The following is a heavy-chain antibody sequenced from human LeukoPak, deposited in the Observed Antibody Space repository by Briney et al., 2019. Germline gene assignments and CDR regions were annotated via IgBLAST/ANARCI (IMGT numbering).Heavy chain of an antibody. V-gene: IGHV3-48*01. Sequence: GGSLRLSCAASGFTFSSYSMNWVRQAPGKGLKWVSYISSSSSTIYYADSVKGRFTISRDNAKNSLYLQMNSLRAEDTAVYYCAKPRVGDFIVVVPAAEDCWGQGTLVTVSS. CDR1: GFTFSSYS. CDR3: AKPRVGDFIVVVPAAEDC. J-gene: IGHJ4*02. D-gene: IGHD2-2*01. CDR2: ISSSSSTI.